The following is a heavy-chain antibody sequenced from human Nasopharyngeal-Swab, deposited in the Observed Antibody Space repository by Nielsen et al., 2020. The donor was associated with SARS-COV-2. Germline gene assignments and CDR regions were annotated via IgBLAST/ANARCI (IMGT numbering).Heavy chain of an antibody. CDR3: ARENQEYANIWIDY. V-gene: IGHV7-4-1*02. CDR2: ISTKAGAP. Sequence: ASVKVSCKASGYTFTSNVLNSVRHAHGQGPEYIGWISTKAGAPTYAQAFTGRFVISLDTSVSTTYLQISSLKADDTAVYYCARENQEYANIWIDYWDQGTQVTVSS. D-gene: IGHD1-1*01. J-gene: IGHJ4*02. CDR1: GYTFTSNV.